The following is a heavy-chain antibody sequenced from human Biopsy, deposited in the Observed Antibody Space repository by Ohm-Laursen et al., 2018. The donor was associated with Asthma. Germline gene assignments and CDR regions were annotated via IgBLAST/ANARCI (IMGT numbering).Heavy chain of an antibody. V-gene: IGHV4-30-4*01. Sequence: SQTLSLTRTVSGASIKTDDHYWSWLRQPPGKGLEWFGFIHYSGSTSYNPSLKGGVTISVDTSKNQFSLKLSSVTAADTAVYYCARASVAASSNWFDPWGQGTLVIVSS. D-gene: IGHD6-19*01. CDR3: ARASVAASSNWFDP. CDR1: GASIKTDDHY. J-gene: IGHJ5*02. CDR2: IHYSGST.